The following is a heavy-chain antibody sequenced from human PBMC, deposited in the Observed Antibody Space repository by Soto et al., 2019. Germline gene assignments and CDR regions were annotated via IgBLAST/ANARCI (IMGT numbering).Heavy chain of an antibody. CDR2: IHSDGSTT. V-gene: IGHV3-74*01. J-gene: IGHJ4*02. CDR1: GFTFSNYW. Sequence: EVQLVESGGGLVQPGGSLRLSCAASGFTFSNYWMHWVRHAPGKGLVWVSRIHSDGSTTSYADSVKGRFTISRDNAKNTLYLQMNSLSAEDTAVYYCAKGGSGKGDYWGQGTLVTVSS. D-gene: IGHD1-1*01. CDR3: AKGGSGKGDY.